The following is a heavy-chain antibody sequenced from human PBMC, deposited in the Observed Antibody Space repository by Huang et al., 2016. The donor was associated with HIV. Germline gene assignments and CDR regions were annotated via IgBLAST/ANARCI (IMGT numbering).Heavy chain of an antibody. D-gene: IGHD6-13*01. CDR2: ITGRGSSS. CDR1: GFTFSSYA. J-gene: IGHJ4*02. V-gene: IGHV3-23*01. CDR3: AKADSGAAAGSLVDY. Sequence: EVQLLESGGGLVQPGGSLRLSCAASGFTFSSYAMSWVRQAPGKWLGWVSSITGRGSSSYYADSVKGWFTISRDNSKNTLYLQMNSLRAEDTAIYYCAKADSGAAAGSLVDYWGQGTLVTVSS.